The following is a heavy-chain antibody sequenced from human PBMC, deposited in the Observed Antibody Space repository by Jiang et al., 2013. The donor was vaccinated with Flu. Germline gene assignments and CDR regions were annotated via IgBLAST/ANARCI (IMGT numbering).Heavy chain of an antibody. J-gene: IGHJ1*01. D-gene: IGHD3-16*02. V-gene: IGHV3-30*02. CDR2: IRYDGSNK. CDR1: GFTFSSYG. Sequence: QLVESGGGVVQPGGSLRLSCAASGFTFSSYGMHWVRQAPGKGLEWVAFIRYDGSNKYYADSVKGRFTISRDNSKNTLYLQMNSLRAEDTAVYYCAKDQGVWGSYRLEYFQHWGQGTLVTVSS. CDR3: AKDQGVWGSYRLEYFQH.